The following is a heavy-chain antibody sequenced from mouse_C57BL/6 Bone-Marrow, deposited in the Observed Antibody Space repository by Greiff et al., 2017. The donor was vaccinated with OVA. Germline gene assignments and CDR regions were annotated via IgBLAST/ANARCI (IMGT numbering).Heavy chain of an antibody. CDR1: GYTFTSYG. Sequence: VQLVESGAELARPGASVKLSCKASGYTFTSYGISWVKQRTGQGLEWIGEIYPRSGNTYYNEKFKGKGTLTADKSSSTAYMELRRLTSEDSAVYFCARNYYGSSPWYFDVWGTGTTVTVSS. CDR2: IYPRSGNT. V-gene: IGHV1-81*01. D-gene: IGHD1-1*01. J-gene: IGHJ1*03. CDR3: ARNYYGSSPWYFDV.